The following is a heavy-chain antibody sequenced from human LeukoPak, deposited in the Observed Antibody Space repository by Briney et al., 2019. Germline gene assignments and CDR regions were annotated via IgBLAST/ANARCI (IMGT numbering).Heavy chain of an antibody. D-gene: IGHD2-15*01. V-gene: IGHV4-61*02. CDR1: GGSISSGSYY. J-gene: IGHJ5*02. CDR2: IYTSGST. Sequence: SETLSLTCTVSGGSISSGSYYWSWIRQPAGKGLEWIGRIYTSGSTNYNPSLKSRVTISVDTSKNQFSLKLSSVTAADTAVYYCARGGYCSGGSCFFSLPFEPWGQGTLVTVSS. CDR3: ARGGYCSGGSCFFSLPFEP.